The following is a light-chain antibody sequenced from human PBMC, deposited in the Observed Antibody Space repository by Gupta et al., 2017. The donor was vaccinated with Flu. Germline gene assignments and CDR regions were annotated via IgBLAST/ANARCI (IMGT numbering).Light chain of an antibody. V-gene: IGKV4-1*01. CDR3: QQYYSTLFT. Sequence: DIVMTQSPDSLAVSLGERATINCKSSQSVLYSSNNKNYLAWYQQKPGQLPKLLIYWASTRESGVPDRFSGSGSGTDFTLTISSLQAEDVAVYYCQQYYSTLFTFGGGTKVEIK. CDR2: WAS. J-gene: IGKJ4*01. CDR1: QSVLYSSNNKNY.